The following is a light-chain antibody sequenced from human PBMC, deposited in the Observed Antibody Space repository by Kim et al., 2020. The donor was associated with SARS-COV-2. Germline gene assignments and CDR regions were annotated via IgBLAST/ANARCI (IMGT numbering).Light chain of an antibody. CDR1: QSVNNY. CDR3: QQRSSWPRT. J-gene: IGKJ4*01. CDR2: DAS. Sequence: LSPGERAARSCRASQSVNNYLAWYQQRPGQATRLLIYDASNTATGIPARFSGSGSGTDFTLTISSLEPEDAAVYYCQQRSSWPRTFGGGTKVDIK. V-gene: IGKV3-11*01.